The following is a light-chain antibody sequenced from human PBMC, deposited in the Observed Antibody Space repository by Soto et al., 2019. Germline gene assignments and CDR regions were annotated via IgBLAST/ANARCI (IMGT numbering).Light chain of an antibody. CDR3: QQYNSYT. J-gene: IGKJ2*01. CDR1: QSISNW. Sequence: DIQMTQSPSTLSASVGDRVTITCRASQSISNWLAWYQQKPGKAPDLLIYKASTLESGVPSRFSGSGSGTEFTLTISSLQPDDFATYYCQQYNSYTFGQGTKLEIK. CDR2: KAS. V-gene: IGKV1-5*03.